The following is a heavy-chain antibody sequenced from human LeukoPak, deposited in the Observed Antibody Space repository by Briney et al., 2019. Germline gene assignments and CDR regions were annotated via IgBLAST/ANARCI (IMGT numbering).Heavy chain of an antibody. D-gene: IGHD3-3*01. CDR2: IYSGGSI. CDR3: ARDLSPTSGGVRRFDAFDM. V-gene: IGHV3-53*01. Sequence: GGSLRLSCAASGFTVSSNYMNWVRQAPGKGLEWVSVIYSGGSIYHADSVKGRFTISRDNSKNTLYLQMDSLRAEDTAVYYCARDLSPTSGGVRRFDAFDMWGQGTMVIVSS. J-gene: IGHJ3*02. CDR1: GFTVSSNY.